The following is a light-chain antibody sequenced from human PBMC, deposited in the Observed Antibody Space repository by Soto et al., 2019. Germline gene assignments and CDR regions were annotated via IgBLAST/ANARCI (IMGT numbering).Light chain of an antibody. J-gene: IGKJ2*01. Sequence: IVVTQSPATLSMSPGERATLSSRASQSVSNYLAWYQQKPGQAPRLLIYDASSRATGVPARFSGSGSGTDFTLTISTLESADFAVYYCQQRGSWPSYTFGQGTKVDIK. CDR1: QSVSNY. CDR3: QQRGSWPSYT. V-gene: IGKV3-11*01. CDR2: DAS.